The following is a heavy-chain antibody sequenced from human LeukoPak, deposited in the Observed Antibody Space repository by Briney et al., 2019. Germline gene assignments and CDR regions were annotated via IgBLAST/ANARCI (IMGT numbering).Heavy chain of an antibody. CDR1: GGSLSSTNYS. J-gene: IGHJ6*03. V-gene: IGHV4-39*02. CDR2: CYHTGDT. CDR3: ARFQEPDDFPLGVRHMDV. Sequence: PSETLSLTCTVPGGSLSSTNYSWDWIRQPPGQGMEWFGYCYHTGDTYYTPSLRSLFTRSIDKFKNHFSVGLRSVTAADTAAYFCARFQEPDDFPLGVRHMDVGGKGPTVSVSS. D-gene: IGHD1-26*01.